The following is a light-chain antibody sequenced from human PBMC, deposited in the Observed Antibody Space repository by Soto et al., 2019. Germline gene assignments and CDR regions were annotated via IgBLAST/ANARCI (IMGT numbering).Light chain of an antibody. Sequence: EIVLTQSPGTLSLSPGQRATLSCRASQSVGTYLAWYQKKPGQPPRLLISVASSRATGIPDRFSGSGSGTEFTLTISRVEADDFAVYSCQQYVAPHPLTFGQGTRLDIK. V-gene: IGKV3-20*01. CDR1: QSVGTY. J-gene: IGKJ5*01. CDR2: VAS. CDR3: QQYVAPHPLT.